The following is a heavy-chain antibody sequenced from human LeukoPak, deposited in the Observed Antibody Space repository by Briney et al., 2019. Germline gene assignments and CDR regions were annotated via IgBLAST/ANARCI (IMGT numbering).Heavy chain of an antibody. Sequence: SETLSLTCTVSGGSISSGGYYWSWIRQHPGKGLEWIGYIYYSGSTYYNASLKSRVTISVDTAKYQFSLKLSSVPAADTAVYYCARATSGRVLWGRGTLVTVSS. V-gene: IGHV4-31*03. CDR2: IYYSGST. CDR3: ARATSGRVL. J-gene: IGHJ2*01. D-gene: IGHD1-26*01. CDR1: GGSISSGGYY.